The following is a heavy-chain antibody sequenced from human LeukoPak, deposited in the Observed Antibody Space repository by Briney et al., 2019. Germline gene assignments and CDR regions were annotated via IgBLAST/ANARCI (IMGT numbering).Heavy chain of an antibody. J-gene: IGHJ4*02. D-gene: IGHD3-3*01. CDR2: IKEDGSEK. CDR1: GFPLWAFW. Sequence: GSLRLSCEVSGFPLWAFWVDWVRQAPGKGPEWVASIKEDGSEKYYVDSVKGRFTISRDNSKNTLYLQMNSLRAEDTAVYYCANTYYDFWSGQYYFDYWGQGTLVTVSS. V-gene: IGHV3-7*03. CDR3: ANTYYDFWSGQYYFDY.